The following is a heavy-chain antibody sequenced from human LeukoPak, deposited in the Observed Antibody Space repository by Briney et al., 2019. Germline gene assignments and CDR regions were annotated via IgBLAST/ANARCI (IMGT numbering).Heavy chain of an antibody. D-gene: IGHD3-9*01. J-gene: IGHJ4*02. CDR3: SKWGDYDVLTGYYDSDF. CDR2: IVGSGGST. V-gene: IGHV3-23*01. CDR1: GFTFSNYA. Sequence: GGSLRLSCAASGFTFSNYAMSLVRQAPGKGLEWVSAIVGSGGSTYYADSVKGRFTISRDNSKNTLFLQMNSLRVEDTALYYCSKWGDYDVLTGYYDSDFWGQGTLVTVSS.